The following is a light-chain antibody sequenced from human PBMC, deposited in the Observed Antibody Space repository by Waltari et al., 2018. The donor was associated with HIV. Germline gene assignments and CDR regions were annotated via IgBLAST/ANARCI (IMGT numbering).Light chain of an antibody. V-gene: IGKV1D-13*01. CDR2: DAS. CDR1: RGIITA. CDR3: QQFNDLPPL. J-gene: IGKJ4*01. Sequence: AILLTQSPSSLSAAVGDSVTITCRASRGIITALAWYQQKPGRPPKLVIYDASTLESGVPSRFSCSGSGTDFTLTINSLQPEDSASYYCQQFNDLPPLFGGGTKVEI.